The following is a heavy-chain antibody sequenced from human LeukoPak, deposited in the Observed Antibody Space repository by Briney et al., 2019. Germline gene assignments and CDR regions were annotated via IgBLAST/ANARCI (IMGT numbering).Heavy chain of an antibody. J-gene: IGHJ4*02. CDR2: IYHSGST. Sequence: SQTLSLTCTVSGGSIGIDDYYWTWIRQPPGKGLEWIGYIYHSGSTYYNPSLKGRVTISVDRSKNQFSLKLSSVTAADTAVYYCARTNPVEYSSSSYYFDYWGQGTLVTVSS. V-gene: IGHV4-30-2*01. D-gene: IGHD6-6*01. CDR3: ARTNPVEYSSSSYYFDY. CDR1: GGSIGIDDYY.